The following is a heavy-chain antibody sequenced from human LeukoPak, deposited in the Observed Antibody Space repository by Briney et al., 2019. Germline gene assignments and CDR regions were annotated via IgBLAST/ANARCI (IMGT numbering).Heavy chain of an antibody. Sequence: PGGSLRLSCAASGFTFSSYSMNWVRQAPGKGLEWVSYISSSSSTIYYADSVKGRFTISRDNAKNSPYLQMNSLRDEDTAVYYCARAYRIANAFDIWGQGTMVTVSS. CDR1: GFTFSSYS. J-gene: IGHJ3*02. CDR2: ISSSSSTI. D-gene: IGHD3-16*02. V-gene: IGHV3-48*02. CDR3: ARAYRIANAFDI.